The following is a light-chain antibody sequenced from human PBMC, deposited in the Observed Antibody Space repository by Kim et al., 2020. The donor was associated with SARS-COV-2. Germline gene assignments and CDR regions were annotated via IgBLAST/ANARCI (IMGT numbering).Light chain of an antibody. V-gene: IGLV3-1*01. CDR3: QAWERSTKV. CDR1: KLGDKY. J-gene: IGLJ1*01. Sequence: ASPGQTAGFTGDGDKLGDKYACWYQQKPGQSPVLVIYQDSKRPTGSPERFSGANAGNTATLNIRGTQAMDEADYYCQAWERSTKVFGTGTKDTVL. CDR2: QDS.